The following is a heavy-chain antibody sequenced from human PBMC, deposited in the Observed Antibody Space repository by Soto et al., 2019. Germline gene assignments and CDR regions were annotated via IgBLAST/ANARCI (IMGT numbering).Heavy chain of an antibody. V-gene: IGHV3-7*01. D-gene: IGHD4-17*01. CDR1: GFTFSSYW. J-gene: IGHJ4*02. CDR3: AREMTTVTAYDY. CDR2: IKQDGSEK. Sequence: EVQLVESGGGLVQPGGSLRLSCEASGFTFSSYWMSWVRQAPGKGLEWVANIKQDGSEKYYVDSVKGRFTISRDNAKNSLYLQMNSLRAEDTAVYYCAREMTTVTAYDYWGQGTLVTVSS.